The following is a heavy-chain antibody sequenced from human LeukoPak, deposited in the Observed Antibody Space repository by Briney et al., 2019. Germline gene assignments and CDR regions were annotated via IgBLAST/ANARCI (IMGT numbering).Heavy chain of an antibody. V-gene: IGHV3-21*04. CDR3: ARGQLYYYYYMDV. CDR1: GFTFSSYS. J-gene: IGHJ6*03. D-gene: IGHD1-1*01. Sequence: PGGSLRLSCAASGFTFSSYSMNWVRQAPGKGLEWVSSISSSSSYIYYADSVKGRFTISRDNAKNSLYLQMNSLRAEDTALYYCARGQLYYYYYMDVWGKGTTVTVSS. CDR2: ISSSSSYI.